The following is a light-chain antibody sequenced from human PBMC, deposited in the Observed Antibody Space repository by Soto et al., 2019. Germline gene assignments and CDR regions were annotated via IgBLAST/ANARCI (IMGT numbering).Light chain of an antibody. CDR1: NIGSKS. J-gene: IGLJ2*01. CDR2: YDS. Sequence: SYELTQPPSVSVAPGKTARITCGGNNIGSKSVHWYQQKPGQAPVLVIYYDSDRPSGIPERFSGSNSGNTATLTISRVEAGDEADYYCQVLDMSSDHVVFGGGTKLTVL. V-gene: IGLV3-21*01. CDR3: QVLDMSSDHVV.